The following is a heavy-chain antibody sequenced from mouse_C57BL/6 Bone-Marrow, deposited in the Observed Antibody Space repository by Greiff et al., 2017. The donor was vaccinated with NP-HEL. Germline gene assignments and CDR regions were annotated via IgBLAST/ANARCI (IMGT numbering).Heavy chain of an antibody. CDR2: ILPGSGST. Sequence: QVQLQQSGAELMKPGASVKLSCKATGYTFTGYWIEWVKQRPGHGLEWIGEILPGSGSTNYNEKFKGKATFTADTSSNTAYMQLSSLTTEDSAIYYCARRETSASSLYYYAMDYWGQGTSVTVSS. CDR3: ARRETSASSLYYYAMDY. CDR1: GYTFTGYW. J-gene: IGHJ4*01. V-gene: IGHV1-9*01. D-gene: IGHD3-2*01.